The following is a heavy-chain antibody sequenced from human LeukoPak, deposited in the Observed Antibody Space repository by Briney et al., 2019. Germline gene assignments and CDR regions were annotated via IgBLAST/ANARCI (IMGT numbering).Heavy chain of an antibody. Sequence: PSETLSLTCTVSGGSISSGSYYWSWIRQPAGEGLEWIGRIYTSGSTNYNPSLKSRVTISVDTSKNQFSLKLSSVTAADTAVYYCARAGQQLVLEYNWFDPWGQGTLVTVSS. CDR3: ARAGQQLVLEYNWFDP. D-gene: IGHD6-13*01. V-gene: IGHV4-61*02. CDR1: GGSISSGSYY. CDR2: IYTSGST. J-gene: IGHJ5*02.